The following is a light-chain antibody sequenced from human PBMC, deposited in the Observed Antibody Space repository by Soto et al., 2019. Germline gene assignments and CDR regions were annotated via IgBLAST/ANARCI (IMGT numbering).Light chain of an antibody. J-gene: IGKJ1*01. V-gene: IGKV2-30*02. CDR3: MQDTHWPRT. CDR2: SVS. Sequence: DAVLTQSPVSLPVSLGQPASISCRSSQSLVHSDGNTYSNWFPQRPGQSPRRLVYSVSNRDSGVPDKISGSGSGTYFALEISRVEAEDIGVYYCMQDTHWPRTFGQGTKVDIK. CDR1: QSLVHSDGNTY.